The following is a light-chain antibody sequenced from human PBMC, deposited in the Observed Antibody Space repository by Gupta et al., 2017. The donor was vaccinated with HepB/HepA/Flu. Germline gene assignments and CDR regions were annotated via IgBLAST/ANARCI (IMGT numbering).Light chain of an antibody. J-gene: IGKJ4*01. CDR3: QQLNGYPLT. Sequence: DLQLTQSPSFLSASVGDRVTITCRASQGISAYLAWYQQKPEKAPELLIYAASTLQSGVPSRFSGSGFGTEFTLTISSLQPEDFATYYCQQLNGYPLTFGGGTKVEIK. V-gene: IGKV1-9*01. CDR2: AAS. CDR1: QGISAY.